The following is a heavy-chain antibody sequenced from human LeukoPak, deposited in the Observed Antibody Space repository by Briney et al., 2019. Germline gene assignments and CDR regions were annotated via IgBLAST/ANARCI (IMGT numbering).Heavy chain of an antibody. Sequence: GGSLRLSCAASGFTFSSYAMNWVRQAPGKGLEWVSAISGNAITTFYADSVKGRFSISRDNSRNTLYLQMNSLRAEDTALYYCAKPGEASNYCFDYWGQGALVTVSS. CDR3: AKPGEASNYCFDY. J-gene: IGHJ4*02. CDR2: ISGNAITT. V-gene: IGHV3-23*01. CDR1: GFTFSSYA. D-gene: IGHD2-21*01.